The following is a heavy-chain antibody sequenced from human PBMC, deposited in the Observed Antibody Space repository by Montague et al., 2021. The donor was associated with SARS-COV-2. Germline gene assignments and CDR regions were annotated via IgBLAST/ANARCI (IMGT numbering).Heavy chain of an antibody. Sequence: CAISGDSVSRNIAAWNWIRQSPSRGLEWLGRTQYTSTRYETYAVSVQSRVTITADTSKNQFSLHLNSVTPEDTAVYYCARDLYWAFDAWGLGTTVTVSA. CDR2: TQYTSTRYE. D-gene: IGHD2-8*02. J-gene: IGHJ3*01. CDR1: GDSVSRNIAA. CDR3: ARDLYWAFDA. V-gene: IGHV6-1*01.